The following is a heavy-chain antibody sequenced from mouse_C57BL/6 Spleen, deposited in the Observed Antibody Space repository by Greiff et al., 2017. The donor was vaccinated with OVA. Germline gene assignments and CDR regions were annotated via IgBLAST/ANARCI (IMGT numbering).Heavy chain of an antibody. CDR2: IRNKANNHAT. V-gene: IGHV6-6*01. CDR1: GFTFSDAW. CDR3: TRDLGY. Sequence: EVQLQESGGGLVQPGGSMKLSCAASGFTFSDAWMDWVRQSPEKGLEWVAEIRNKANNHATYYAESVKGRFTISRDDSKSSVYLQMNSLRAEDTGIYYCTRDLGYWGQGTSVTVSS. J-gene: IGHJ4*01.